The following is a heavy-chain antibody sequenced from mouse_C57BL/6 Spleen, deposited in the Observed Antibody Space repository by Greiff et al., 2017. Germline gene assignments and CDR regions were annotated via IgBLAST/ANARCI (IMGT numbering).Heavy chain of an antibody. CDR2: IYWDDDK. Sequence: QVQLKESGPGILQSSQTLSLTCSFSGFSLSTSGMGVSWIRQPSGKGLEWLAHIYWDDDKRYNPSLKSRLTISKDTSRNQVFRKITSVDTADTATYYCARSRGNYVNYAMDYWGQGTSVTVSS. V-gene: IGHV8-12*01. CDR3: ARSRGNYVNYAMDY. D-gene: IGHD2-1*01. CDR1: GFSLSTSGMG. J-gene: IGHJ4*01.